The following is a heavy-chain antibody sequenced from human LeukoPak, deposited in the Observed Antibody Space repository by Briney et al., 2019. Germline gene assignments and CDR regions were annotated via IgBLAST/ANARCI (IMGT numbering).Heavy chain of an antibody. CDR3: ARQPYYYDSSGHEGFDP. CDR2: IYYSGST. D-gene: IGHD3-22*01. Sequence: SETLSLTCTVSGGSISSYYWSWIRQPPGKGLEWIGYIYYSGSTNYNPSLKSRVTISVDTSKNQFSLKLSSVTAADTAVYYCARQPYYYDSSGHEGFDPWGQGTLVTVSS. CDR1: GGSISSYY. V-gene: IGHV4-59*08. J-gene: IGHJ5*02.